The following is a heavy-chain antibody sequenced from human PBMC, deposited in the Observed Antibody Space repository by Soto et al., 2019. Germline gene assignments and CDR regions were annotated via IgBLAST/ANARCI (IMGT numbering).Heavy chain of an antibody. V-gene: IGHV3-33*01. Sequence: PGGSLRLSCTTSGFMFSGYGMHWVRQAPGKGLEWVAVIWYDGSIKYYTDSVKGRFTISRDNSKSTLYLQMNSLRVDDAAIYYCATDPNFYDDSAYFTSRWFDNWGQGTQVTVSS. J-gene: IGHJ4*02. CDR2: IWYDGSIK. D-gene: IGHD3-22*01. CDR1: GFMFSGYG. CDR3: ATDPNFYDDSAYFTSRWFDN.